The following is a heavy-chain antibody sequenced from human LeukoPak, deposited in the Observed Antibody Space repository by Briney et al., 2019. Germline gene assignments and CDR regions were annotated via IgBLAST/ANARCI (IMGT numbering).Heavy chain of an antibody. CDR1: GFTFSSYS. V-gene: IGHV3-48*01. CDR2: ISVGSSTI. D-gene: IGHD2-21*02. Sequence: GGSLRLSCAASGFTFSSYSMNWVRQAPGKGLEWASYISVGSSTIYYADSVEGRFTISKDNSKKTLHLQMSGLRPEDTAIYYCARGNQVYGDHSLDSWGQGTLVIVSS. J-gene: IGHJ4*02. CDR3: ARGNQVYGDHSLDS.